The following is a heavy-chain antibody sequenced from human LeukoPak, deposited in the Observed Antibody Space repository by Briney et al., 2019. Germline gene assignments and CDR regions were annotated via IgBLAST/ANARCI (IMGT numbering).Heavy chain of an antibody. J-gene: IGHJ4*02. D-gene: IGHD3-3*01. CDR2: IYYSGGT. CDR1: GGSISSYY. CDR3: ASVTREYDFWSGYQTPYYFDY. Sequence: SETLSLTCTVSGGSISSYYWSWIRQPPGKGLEWIGYIYYSGGTNYNPSLKSRVTISVDTSKNQFSLKLSFVTAADTAVYYCASVTREYDFWSGYQTPYYFDYWGQGTLVTVSS. V-gene: IGHV4-59*08.